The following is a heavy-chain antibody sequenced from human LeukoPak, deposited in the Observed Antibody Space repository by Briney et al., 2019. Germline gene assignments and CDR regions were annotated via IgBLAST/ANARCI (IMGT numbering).Heavy chain of an antibody. V-gene: IGHV1-18*04. CDR2: ISGYNGNT. D-gene: IGHD3-3*01. Sequence: ASVKVSCKASGYTFTSYYMHWVRQAPGQGLEWMGWISGYNGNTNSAQKLQGRVSTTTDTSTSTAYVELRSLRSDDTAVYYCARDRSPDFWSGDYRDAFDIWGQGTMVTVSS. CDR3: ARDRSPDFWSGDYRDAFDI. CDR1: GYTFTSYY. J-gene: IGHJ3*02.